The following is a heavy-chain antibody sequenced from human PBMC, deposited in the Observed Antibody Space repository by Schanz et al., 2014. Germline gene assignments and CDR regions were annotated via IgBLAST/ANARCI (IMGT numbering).Heavy chain of an antibody. CDR2: IRYDGMNK. Sequence: QVQLVESGGGVVQPGGSLRLSCAASGFTFNTYGMHWVRQAPGKGLEWVAFIRYDGMNKFHTDSVKGRFTISRDKSKNTWYLQMNSLRPEDTAVYYCAKDIGYSSGWPNLFDSWGQGTLVSVSS. V-gene: IGHV3-30*02. CDR3: AKDIGYSSGWPNLFDS. D-gene: IGHD6-19*01. CDR1: GFTFNTYG. J-gene: IGHJ4*02.